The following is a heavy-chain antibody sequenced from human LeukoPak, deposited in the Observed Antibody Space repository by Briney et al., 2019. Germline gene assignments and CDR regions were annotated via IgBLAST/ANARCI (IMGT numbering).Heavy chain of an antibody. V-gene: IGHV7-4-1*02. CDR3: ARDRALSGEYYYYYVDV. Sequence: ASVKVSCKASGYTFTSYAMNWVRQAPGQGLEWMGWINTNTGNPTYAQGFTGRFVFSLDTSVSTAYLQISSLKAEDTAVYYCARDRALSGEYYYYYVDVWGKGTTVTVSS. D-gene: IGHD1-26*01. J-gene: IGHJ6*03. CDR1: GYTFTSYA. CDR2: INTNTGNP.